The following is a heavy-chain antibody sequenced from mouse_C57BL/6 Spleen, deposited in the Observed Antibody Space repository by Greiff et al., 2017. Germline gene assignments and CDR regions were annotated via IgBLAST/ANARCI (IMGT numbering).Heavy chain of an antibody. CDR3: ARYNYEVWAY. Sequence: DVMLVESGGGLVKPGGSLKLSCAASGFTFSSYTMSWVRQTPEKRLEWVATISGGGGNTYYPDSVKGRFTISRDTAKNTLYLQMSSLRSEDTALYYCARYNYEVWAYWGQGTLVTVSA. J-gene: IGHJ3*01. D-gene: IGHD1-1*01. CDR2: ISGGGGNT. V-gene: IGHV5-9*01. CDR1: GFTFSSYT.